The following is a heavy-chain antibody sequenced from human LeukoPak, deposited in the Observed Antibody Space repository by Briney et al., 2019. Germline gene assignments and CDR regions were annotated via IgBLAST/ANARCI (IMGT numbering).Heavy chain of an antibody. CDR3: ASQEIPNYDFWSGYYDY. CDR1: GGTFSSYA. V-gene: IGHV1-69*05. CDR2: IIPIFGTA. Sequence: ASVKVSCKASGGTFSSYAISWVRQAPGQGLEWMGGIIPIFGTANYAQKFQGRVTITTDESTSTAYMELSSLRSEDTAVYYCASQEIPNYDFWSGYYDYWGQGTLVTVSS. J-gene: IGHJ4*02. D-gene: IGHD3-3*01.